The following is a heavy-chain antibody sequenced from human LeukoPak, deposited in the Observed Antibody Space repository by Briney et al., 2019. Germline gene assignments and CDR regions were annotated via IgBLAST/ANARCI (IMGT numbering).Heavy chain of an antibody. Sequence: PRASVKVSCKASGGTFSSYAISWVRQAPGQGLEWMGWINPNSGGTNYAQKFQGRVTMTRDTSISTAYMELSRLRSDDTAVYYCARDLYSGSYYGDYWGQGTLVTVSS. D-gene: IGHD1-26*01. V-gene: IGHV1-2*02. J-gene: IGHJ4*02. CDR2: INPNSGGT. CDR3: ARDLYSGSYYGDY. CDR1: GGTFSSYA.